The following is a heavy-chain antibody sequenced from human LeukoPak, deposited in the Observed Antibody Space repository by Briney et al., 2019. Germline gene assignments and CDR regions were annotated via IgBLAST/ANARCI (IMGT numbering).Heavy chain of an antibody. V-gene: IGHV4-59*01. CDR2: IYYSGST. J-gene: IGHJ5*02. CDR3: ARGYSSGWYDVGFDP. Sequence: KSSETLSLTCTVSGGSISSYYWSWIRQPPGKGLEWIGYIYYSGSTNYNPSLKSRVTISVDTSKNQFSLKLSSVTAADTAVYYCARGYSSGWYDVGFDPWGQGTLVTVSS. CDR1: GGSISSYY. D-gene: IGHD6-19*01.